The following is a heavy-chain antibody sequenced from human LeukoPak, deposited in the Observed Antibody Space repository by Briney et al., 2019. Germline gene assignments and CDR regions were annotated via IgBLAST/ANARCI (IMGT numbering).Heavy chain of an antibody. J-gene: IGHJ4*02. Sequence: GGSLRLSCAASGFTFSSYAMHWVRQAPGKGLEYVSAISSNGGSTYYANSVKGRFTISRDNSKNTLYLQMGSLRAEDMAVYYCARCDFQRGYSYGGYYFDYWGQGTLVTVSS. CDR2: ISSNGGST. V-gene: IGHV3-64*01. CDR1: GFTFSSYA. CDR3: ARCDFQRGYSYGGYYFDY. D-gene: IGHD5-18*01.